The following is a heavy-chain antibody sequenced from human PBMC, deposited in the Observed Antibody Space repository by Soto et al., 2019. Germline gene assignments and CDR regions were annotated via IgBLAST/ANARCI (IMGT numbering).Heavy chain of an antibody. V-gene: IGHV4-34*01. CDR1: GGSFSGYY. D-gene: IGHD3-10*01. CDR2: VNHSGST. CDR3: ARAGGSMVRGVIEP. Sequence: SETLSLTCAVYGGSFSGYYWSWIRQPPGKGLEWIGEVNHSGSTNYNPSLKSRVTISVDTSKNQFSLKLSSVTAADTAVYYCARAGGSMVRGVIEPWGQGTLVTVSS. J-gene: IGHJ4*02.